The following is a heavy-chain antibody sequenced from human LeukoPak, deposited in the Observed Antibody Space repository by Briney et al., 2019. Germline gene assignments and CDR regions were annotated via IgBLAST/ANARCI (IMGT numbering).Heavy chain of an antibody. D-gene: IGHD2-2*01. CDR2: ISYDGTNK. Sequence: GGSLRLSCAASGFTFSSYAIHWVRQAPGKGLEWVAVISYDGTNKYYADSVKGRFTISRDNSKNTLYLQMNSLRAEDTAVYYCARAPNGVYCTSSSCHLDYWGQGTLVTVSS. CDR3: ARAPNGVYCTSSSCHLDY. V-gene: IGHV3-30-3*01. CDR1: GFTFSSYA. J-gene: IGHJ4*02.